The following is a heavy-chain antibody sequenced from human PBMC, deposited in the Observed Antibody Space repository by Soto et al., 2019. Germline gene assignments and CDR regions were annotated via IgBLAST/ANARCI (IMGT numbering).Heavy chain of an antibody. D-gene: IGHD2-8*01. V-gene: IGHV1-18*04. CDR1: GYTFTSYG. Sequence: GASVKVSCKASGYTFTSYGISWVRQAPGQGLEWMGWISAYNGNTNYAQKLQGRVTMTTDTSTSTAYMELRSLRSDDTAVYYCARDENGCTNGVCRKGYYWGQGTLVTVSS. CDR2: ISAYNGNT. J-gene: IGHJ4*02. CDR3: ARDENGCTNGVCRKGYY.